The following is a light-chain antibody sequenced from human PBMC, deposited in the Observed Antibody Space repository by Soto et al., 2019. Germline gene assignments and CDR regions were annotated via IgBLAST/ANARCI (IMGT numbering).Light chain of an antibody. V-gene: IGKV3-15*01. CDR1: QSVSSK. CDR3: QQYNVWPPIT. CDR2: DTS. J-gene: IGKJ5*01. Sequence: EILMTQSPATLSVSPGERATLSCRASQSVSSKLAWYQQRPGQAPRLVIYDTSIRATGIPARFSGSGSGTEFNLTISSLQSEDFAVYYCQQYNVWPPITFGQGTDWRL.